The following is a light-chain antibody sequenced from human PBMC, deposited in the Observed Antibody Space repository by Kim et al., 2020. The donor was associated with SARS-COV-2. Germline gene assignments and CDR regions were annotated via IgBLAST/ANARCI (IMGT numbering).Light chain of an antibody. CDR1: SSDVGSYKL. J-gene: IGLJ1*01. V-gene: IGLV2-23*02. Sequence: GQSITVSCAGTSSDVGSYKLVSWYQQDPGKAPKLLIYDVTRRPSGVSPRFSGYQSGRTASLTLPVPPPAAEADYFCPSYANSSTYVFGSGTKVTVL. CDR3: PSYANSSTYV. CDR2: DVT.